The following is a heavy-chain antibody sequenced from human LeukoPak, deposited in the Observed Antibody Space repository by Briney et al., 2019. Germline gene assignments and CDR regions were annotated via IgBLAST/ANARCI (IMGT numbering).Heavy chain of an antibody. CDR1: GVSISSYY. J-gene: IGHJ4*02. CDR3: ARSSSGWYAVFDY. Sequence: TSETLSLTCTVSGVSISSYYWSWIRQPPGKGLEWIGYIYYSGSTNYNPSLKSRVTISVDTSKNQFSLKLSSVTAADTAVYYCARSSSGWYAVFDYWGQGTLVTVSS. CDR2: IYYSGST. D-gene: IGHD6-19*01. V-gene: IGHV4-59*01.